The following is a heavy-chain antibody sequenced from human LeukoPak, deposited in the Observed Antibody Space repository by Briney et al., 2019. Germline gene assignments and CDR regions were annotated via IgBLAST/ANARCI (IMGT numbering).Heavy chain of an antibody. J-gene: IGHJ6*02. V-gene: IGHV3-21*01. CDR3: ARGLYSSSWGYYYYYGMDV. CDR1: GFTFSSYS. D-gene: IGHD6-13*01. CDR2: ISSSSSYI. Sequence: KTGGSLRLSCAASGFTFSSYSMNWVRQAPGKGLEWVSSISSSSSYIYYADSVKGRFTISRDNAKNSLYLQMNSLRAEDTAVYYCARGLYSSSWGYYYYYGMDVWGQGTTVTVSS.